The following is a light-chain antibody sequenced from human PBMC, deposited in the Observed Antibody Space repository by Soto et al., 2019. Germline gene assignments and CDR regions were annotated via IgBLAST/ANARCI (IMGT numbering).Light chain of an antibody. Sequence: QSVLTQPASVSGSPGQPITISCTGTSSDIGAYSYVSWYQQLPGKAPKLVIFDVSNRPSGVSDRFSGSKSGNTASLTISGLQPEDEADYYCSSYTRSSSYVFGTGTKATV. CDR3: SSYTRSSSYV. J-gene: IGLJ1*01. CDR1: SSDIGAYSY. CDR2: DVS. V-gene: IGLV2-14*01.